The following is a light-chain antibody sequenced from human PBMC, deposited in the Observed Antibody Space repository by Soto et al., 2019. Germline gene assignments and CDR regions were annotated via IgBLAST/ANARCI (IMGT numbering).Light chain of an antibody. Sequence: EIVLTQSPGTLSLSPGERATLSCRASQSVSSSFLAWYQQKPGQAPRLLIYGASSRATGIPDSFSGSGSGTDFTLTISRLAPEYFAVYYCQQYSSSPWTCGQGTKVEIK. J-gene: IGKJ1*01. V-gene: IGKV3-20*01. CDR2: GAS. CDR3: QQYSSSPWT. CDR1: QSVSSSF.